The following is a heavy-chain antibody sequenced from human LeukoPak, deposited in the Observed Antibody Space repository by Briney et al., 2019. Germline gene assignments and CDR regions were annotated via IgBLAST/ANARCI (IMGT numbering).Heavy chain of an antibody. CDR2: ISSSSSYI. CDR3: ARDRDYGDYGAAFDI. CDR1: GFTFSSYS. V-gene: IGHV3-21*01. Sequence: GGSLRLSCAASGFTFSSYSMNWVRQAPGKGLEWVSSISSSSSYIYYADSVKGRFTISRDNAKNSLYLQMNSLRAEDTAVYYCARDRDYGDYGAAFDIWGQGTMVTVSS. D-gene: IGHD4-17*01. J-gene: IGHJ3*02.